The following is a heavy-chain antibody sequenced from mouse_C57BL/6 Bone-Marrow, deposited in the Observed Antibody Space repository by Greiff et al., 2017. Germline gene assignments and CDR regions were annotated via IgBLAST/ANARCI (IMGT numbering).Heavy chain of an antibody. CDR2: ISSGGSYT. V-gene: IGHV5-6*02. CDR3: ARRDGYPFAY. Sequence: EVQLVESGGDLVKPGGSLKLSCAASGFTFTSYAMSWVRQTPDKRLEWVATISSGGSYTYYPDSVKGRFTISRDNAKNTLYLQMSSLKSEDTAMYYCARRDGYPFAYWGQGTLVTVSA. CDR1: GFTFTSYA. J-gene: IGHJ3*01. D-gene: IGHD2-3*01.